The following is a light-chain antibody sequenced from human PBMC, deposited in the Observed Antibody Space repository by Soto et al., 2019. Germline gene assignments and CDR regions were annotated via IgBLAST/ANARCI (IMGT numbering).Light chain of an antibody. CDR3: MQATQIPHT. Sequence: DIVMTQTPLSSPVTLGQPASISCRSSRSLVHSDGNTYLSWLQQRPGQPPRLLIYQISNRFSGVPDRFSGRGAGTDFTLKISRVEAEDVGVYYCMQATQIPHTFGHGTKLEIK. CDR2: QIS. J-gene: IGKJ2*01. V-gene: IGKV2-24*01. CDR1: RSLVHSDGNTY.